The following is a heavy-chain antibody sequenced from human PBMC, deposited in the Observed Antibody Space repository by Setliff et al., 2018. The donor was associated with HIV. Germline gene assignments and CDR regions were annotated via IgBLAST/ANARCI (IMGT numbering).Heavy chain of an antibody. V-gene: IGHV3-48*01. D-gene: IGHD3-3*01. CDR3: ARPFGVASGNGAFVI. CDR1: GFTFSSYS. Sequence: PGGSLRLSCAASGFTFSSYSMNWVRQAPGKGLEWVSYISSSSSTIYYADSVKGRFAISRDNAKNSLYLQMNSLRAEDTAVYYCARPFGVASGNGAFVIWGQGTMVTVSS. J-gene: IGHJ3*02. CDR2: ISSSSSTI.